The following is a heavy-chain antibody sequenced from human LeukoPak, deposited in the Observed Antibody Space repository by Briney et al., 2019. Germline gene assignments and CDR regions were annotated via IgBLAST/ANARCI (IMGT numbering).Heavy chain of an antibody. CDR3: ARRNAAYGPFDP. J-gene: IGHJ5*02. D-gene: IGHD3-10*01. V-gene: IGHV3-23*01. Sequence: GGSLRLSCAASGFTFSSYAMNWVRQAPGKGLEWVSIIGGSDGTTYYADSVKGRSTISRDNFQNTLYLQMNSLRAEDTAVYYCARRNAAYGPFDPWGQGTLVTVSS. CDR1: GFTFSSYA. CDR2: IGGSDGTT.